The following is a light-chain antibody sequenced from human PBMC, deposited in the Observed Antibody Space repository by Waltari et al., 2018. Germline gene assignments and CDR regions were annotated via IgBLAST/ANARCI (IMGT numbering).Light chain of an antibody. CDR1: QSISSY. V-gene: IGKV3-20*01. CDR3: QQYGSSPLS. CDR2: GGS. J-gene: IGKJ4*01. Sequence: ESVLTQSPGTLSLSPGERATLSCRASQSISSYLAWYQQKPGQAPRLLIYGGSSRATGIPDRCSGSGSGTDCTLTISRLEPEDFAVYYCQQYGSSPLSFGGGTKVEI.